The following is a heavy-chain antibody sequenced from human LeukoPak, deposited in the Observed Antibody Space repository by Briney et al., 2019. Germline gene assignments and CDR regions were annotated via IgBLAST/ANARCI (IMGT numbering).Heavy chain of an antibody. CDR2: IIPIFGTA. CDR3: ARDLGDSNYYYYMDV. Sequence: SVKVSCKASGGTFSSYAISWVRQAPGQGLEWMGGIIPIFGTANYAQKLQGRVTITTDESTSTAYMELSSLRSEDTAVYYCARDLGDSNYYYYMDVWGKGTTVTVSS. D-gene: IGHD4-11*01. CDR1: GGTFSSYA. V-gene: IGHV1-69*05. J-gene: IGHJ6*03.